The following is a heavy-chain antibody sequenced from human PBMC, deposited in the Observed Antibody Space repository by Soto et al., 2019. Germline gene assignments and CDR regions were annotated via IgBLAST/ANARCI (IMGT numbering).Heavy chain of an antibody. CDR1: GDSVSSKSAA. CDR3: ARQDSGYVDY. V-gene: IGHV6-1*01. J-gene: IGHJ4*01. Sequence: SQTLSLTHALSGDSVSSKSAAWNWIRQSPSRGLEWLGRTYYRSKWSNDYAASVKSRITINPDTSKNQFSLQLNSVSPEDTAVYYCARQDSGYVDYWGYGTLVTVS. CDR2: TYYRSKWSN. D-gene: IGHD2-2*01.